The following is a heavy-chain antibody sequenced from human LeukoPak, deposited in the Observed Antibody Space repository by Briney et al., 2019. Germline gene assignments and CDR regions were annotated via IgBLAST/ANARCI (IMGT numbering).Heavy chain of an antibody. CDR3: ARIAPSPRRASGGMDV. CDR2: IDWDDDE. J-gene: IGHJ6*02. CDR1: GFSLSTSGVC. V-gene: IGHV2-70*11. Sequence: RWSGPTLVNPTQTLTLTCTFSGFSLSTSGVCVSWIRQPPGKALEWLARIDWDDDEYYSTSLKTRLAISKDTSKNQVVLTMTNMDPVDTATYYCARIAPSPRRASGGMDVWGQGTLVTVSS.